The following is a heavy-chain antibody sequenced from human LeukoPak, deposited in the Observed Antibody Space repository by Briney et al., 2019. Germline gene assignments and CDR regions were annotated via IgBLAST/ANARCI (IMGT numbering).Heavy chain of an antibody. D-gene: IGHD5-18*01. CDR2: IYYSGST. CDR1: GGSISSSSYY. V-gene: IGHV4-39*01. Sequence: SETLSLTCTVSGGSISSSSYYWGWIRQPPGKGLEWIGSIYYSGSTYYNPSLKSRVTISVDTSKNQFSLKLSSVTAADTAVYYCASSEGAYTYDVAFDIWGHGTMVTVS. J-gene: IGHJ3*02. CDR3: ASSEGAYTYDVAFDI.